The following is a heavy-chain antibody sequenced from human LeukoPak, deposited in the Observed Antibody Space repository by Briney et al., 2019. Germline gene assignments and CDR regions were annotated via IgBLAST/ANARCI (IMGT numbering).Heavy chain of an antibody. CDR2: IYYNGDT. CDR3: ARAETRGRRGFDY. J-gene: IGHJ4*02. Sequence: SETLSLTCAVSGGSISNDDYSWTWIRQPPGKGLEWIGYIYYNGDTFYNPSLKSRVTITVDTSKNQVSLKLSSVTAADTAVYYCARAETRGRRGFDYWGQGTLVTVSS. D-gene: IGHD1-14*01. CDR1: GGSISNDDYS. V-gene: IGHV4-30-4*07.